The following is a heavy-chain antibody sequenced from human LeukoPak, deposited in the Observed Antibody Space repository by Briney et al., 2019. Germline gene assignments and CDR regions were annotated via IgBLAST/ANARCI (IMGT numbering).Heavy chain of an antibody. CDR1: GYTFTSYY. V-gene: IGHV1-46*01. CDR2: INPSDGST. J-gene: IGHJ4*02. Sequence: GASVKVSCKASGYTFTSYYMHWVRQAPGQGLEWMGIINPSDGSTSYSQKFQGRVTMTRDTSTSTAYMELSSLRSEDTAVYYCARDIRVNSTYYYDSSCYYYDYWGQGTLVTVSS. D-gene: IGHD3-22*01. CDR3: ARDIRVNSTYYYDSSCYYYDY.